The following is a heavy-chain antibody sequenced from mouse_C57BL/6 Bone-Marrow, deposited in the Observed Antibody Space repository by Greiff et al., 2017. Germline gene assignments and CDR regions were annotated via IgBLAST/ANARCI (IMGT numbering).Heavy chain of an antibody. Sequence: QVQLQQPGAELVMPGASVKLSCKASGYTFTSYWMHWVKQRPGQGLEWIGEIDPSDSYTNYNQKFKGKSTLTVDKSSSTANMKLRSLTSEDSAVCYCARAWGAYWGQGTLVTVSA. J-gene: IGHJ3*01. CDR2: IDPSDSYT. V-gene: IGHV1-69*01. CDR3: ARAWGAY. CDR1: GYTFTSYW.